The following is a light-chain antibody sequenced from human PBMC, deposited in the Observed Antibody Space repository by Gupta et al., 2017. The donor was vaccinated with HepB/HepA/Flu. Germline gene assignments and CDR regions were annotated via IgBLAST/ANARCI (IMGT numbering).Light chain of an antibody. CDR1: QSVSSN. CDR3: QQYYRCPSLT. V-gene: IGKV3-15*01. CDR2: GAS. Sequence: EVVLTQSPATLSVSPGERATFSCRASQSVSSNLAWYQQRPGQAPRLLIYGASTRANGIPARFSGRGCGTELTLTINSLQSEDFAVYYCQQYYRCPSLTFGQGTKVEI. J-gene: IGKJ1*01.